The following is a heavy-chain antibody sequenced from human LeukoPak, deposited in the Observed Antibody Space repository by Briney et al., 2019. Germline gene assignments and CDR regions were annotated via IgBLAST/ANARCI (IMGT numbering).Heavy chain of an antibody. D-gene: IGHD5-18*01. Sequence: PSETLSLTCAVSGGSISSGGYSWSWIRQPPGKGLEWIGYIYYSGSTYYNPSLKSRVTISVDTSKNQFSLKLSSVTAADTAVYYCARDGGCSYGYNWFDPWGQGTLVTVSS. V-gene: IGHV4-30-4*07. CDR1: GGSISSGGYS. J-gene: IGHJ5*02. CDR3: ARDGGCSYGYNWFDP. CDR2: IYYSGST.